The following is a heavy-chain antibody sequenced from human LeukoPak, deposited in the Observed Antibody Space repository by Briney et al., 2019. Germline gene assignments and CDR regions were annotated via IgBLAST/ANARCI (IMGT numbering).Heavy chain of an antibody. D-gene: IGHD3-10*01. V-gene: IGHV3-21*01. CDR3: ARDLYYGSGSYDGAPDY. J-gene: IGHJ4*02. CDR2: ISSSSSYI. CDR1: GFTFSSYS. Sequence: GGSLRLSCAASGFTFSSYSMNWVRQAPGKGLEWVSSISSSSSYIYYADSVKGRFTISRDNAKNSLYLQMNSLRAEDTAVYYCARDLYYGSGSYDGAPDYWGQGTLVTVSS.